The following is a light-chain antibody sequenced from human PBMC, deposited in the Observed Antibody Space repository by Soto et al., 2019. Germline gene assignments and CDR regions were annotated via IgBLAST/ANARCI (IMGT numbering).Light chain of an antibody. CDR2: DVS. CDR3: SSYTSSSVV. J-gene: IGLJ2*01. V-gene: IGLV2-14*01. Sequence: QSALTQPASVSGSPGQTITISCTGTSSDVGGYNYVSWYQQHPGKAPKLMIYDVSNRPSGVSNRFSGSKSGITASLTISGLQSEDEADYYCSSYTSSSVVFGGGTKVTVL. CDR1: SSDVGGYNY.